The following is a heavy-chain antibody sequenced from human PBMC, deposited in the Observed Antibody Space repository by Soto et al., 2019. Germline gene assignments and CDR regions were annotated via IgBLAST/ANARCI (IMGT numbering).Heavy chain of an antibody. Sequence: EVQLLESGGGLVEPGGSLRLSCAASGFTFSSYAMTWVRQAPGKGLEWVSAISGSGDITYYADSLKGRFTISRDNSKNKLFLQMNSLRAEDTAVYYCAKDVGRDGYSQGAFDIWGQGTMVTISS. CDR2: ISGSGDIT. CDR3: AKDVGRDGYSQGAFDI. J-gene: IGHJ3*02. D-gene: IGHD5-18*01. V-gene: IGHV3-23*01. CDR1: GFTFSSYA.